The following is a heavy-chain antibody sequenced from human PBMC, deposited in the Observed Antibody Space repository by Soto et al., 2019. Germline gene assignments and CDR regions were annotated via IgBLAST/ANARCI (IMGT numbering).Heavy chain of an antibody. Sequence: QVQLVQSGAEVKKPGSSVKVSCKASGGTFSSYAISWVRQAPGQGLEWMGGIIPIFGTANYAQKFQGRVTITADESTSTDYMELSSLRSEDTAVYYCARGQRSYYYYGMDVGGQGTTVTVSS. CDR2: IIPIFGTA. J-gene: IGHJ6*02. CDR1: GGTFSSYA. CDR3: ARGQRSYYYYGMDV. V-gene: IGHV1-69*01.